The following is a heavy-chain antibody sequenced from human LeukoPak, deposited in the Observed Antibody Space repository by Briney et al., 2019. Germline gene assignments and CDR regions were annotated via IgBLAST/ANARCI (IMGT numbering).Heavy chain of an antibody. V-gene: IGHV1-2*02. D-gene: IGHD6-19*01. Sequence: GASVKVSCKASGYTFTGYYMHWVRQAPGQGLEWMGWINPNSGGTNYAQKFQGRVTMTRDTSISTAYMELSRLRSDDTAVYYCAGITNNLAVAGLYYYYGMDVWGQGTTVTVSS. CDR2: INPNSGGT. CDR3: AGITNNLAVAGLYYYYGMDV. CDR1: GYTFTGYY. J-gene: IGHJ6*02.